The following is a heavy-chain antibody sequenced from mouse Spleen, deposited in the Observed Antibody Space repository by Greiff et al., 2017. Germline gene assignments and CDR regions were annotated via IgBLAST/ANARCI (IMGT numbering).Heavy chain of an antibody. CDR1: GYSITSGYY. J-gene: IGHJ2*01. CDR2: ISYDGSN. D-gene: IGHD4-1*01. CDR3: ARANSYYFDY. V-gene: IGHV3-6*01. Sequence: EVQLQQSGPGLVKPSQSLSLTCSVTGYSITSGYYWNWIRQFPGNKLEWMGYISYDGSNNYNPSLKNRISITRDTSKNQFFLKLNSVTTEDTATYYCARANSYYFDYWGQGTTLTVSS.